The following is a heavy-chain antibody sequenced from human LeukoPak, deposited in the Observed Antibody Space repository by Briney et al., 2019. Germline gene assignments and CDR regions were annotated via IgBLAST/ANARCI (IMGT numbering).Heavy chain of an antibody. CDR3: ARGEAARHRYYYYYYMDV. Sequence: SVKVSCKASGGTFSSYAISWVRQAPGQGPEWMGGIIPIFGTANYAQKFQGRVTITTDESTSTAYMELSSPRSEDTAVYYCARGEAARHRYYYYYYMDVWGKGTTVTVSS. D-gene: IGHD6-6*01. CDR1: GGTFSSYA. V-gene: IGHV1-69*05. CDR2: IIPIFGTA. J-gene: IGHJ6*03.